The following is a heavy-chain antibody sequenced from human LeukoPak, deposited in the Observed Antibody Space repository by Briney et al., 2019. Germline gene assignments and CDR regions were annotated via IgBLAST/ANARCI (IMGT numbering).Heavy chain of an antibody. Sequence: GGSLRLSCAASGFTFSNYAMSWVRQAPGKGLEWVSALGGSGINTYYADSVKGRFTISRDNAKNSLYLQMNSLRAEDTAVYYCARHQGSGWYQIWFDPWGQGTLVTVSS. CDR3: ARHQGSGWYQIWFDP. V-gene: IGHV3-23*01. CDR1: GFTFSNYA. J-gene: IGHJ5*02. D-gene: IGHD6-19*01. CDR2: LGGSGINT.